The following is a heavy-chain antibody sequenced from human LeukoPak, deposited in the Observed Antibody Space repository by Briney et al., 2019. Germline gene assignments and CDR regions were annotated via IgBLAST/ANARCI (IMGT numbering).Heavy chain of an antibody. Sequence: GGSLRLSCAASGFTFSSYAMSWVRQAPGKGLEWVSAISGSGGSTYYADSVKGRFTISRDNSKNTLYLQMNSLRAEDTAVYYCAKGARGHVLLWFGEPWPYYYYMDVWGKGTTVTVSS. J-gene: IGHJ6*03. CDR1: GFTFSSYA. CDR3: AKGARGHVLLWFGEPWPYYYYMDV. CDR2: ISGSGGST. D-gene: IGHD3-10*01. V-gene: IGHV3-23*01.